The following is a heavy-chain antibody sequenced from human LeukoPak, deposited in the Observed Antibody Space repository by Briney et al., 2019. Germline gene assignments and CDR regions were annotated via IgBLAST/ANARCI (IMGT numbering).Heavy chain of an antibody. D-gene: IGHD4-17*01. Sequence: SETLSLTCTVSGGSITGSRYYWGWIRQPPGKGLEWLGNIYYSGSIDHNPSLKSRLTISLDTSKNQFSLKLSSVTAADTAVYYCATPSVNAYDVWGQGTMVTVSS. V-gene: IGHV4-39*07. CDR3: ATPSVNAYDV. CDR1: GGSITGSRYY. CDR2: IYYSGSI. J-gene: IGHJ3*01.